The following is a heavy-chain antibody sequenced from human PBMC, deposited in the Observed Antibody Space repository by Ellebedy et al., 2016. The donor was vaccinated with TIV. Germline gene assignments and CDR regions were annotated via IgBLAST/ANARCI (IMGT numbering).Heavy chain of an antibody. CDR2: ISGSGGST. Sequence: GESLKISXAASGFTFSSYAMSWVRQAPGKGLEWVSAISGSGGSTYYADSVKGRFTISRDNSKNTLYLQMNSLRAEDTAVYYCAKWDQIIAVAGTQPDYWGQGTLVTVSS. J-gene: IGHJ4*02. D-gene: IGHD6-19*01. CDR3: AKWDQIIAVAGTQPDY. V-gene: IGHV3-23*01. CDR1: GFTFSSYA.